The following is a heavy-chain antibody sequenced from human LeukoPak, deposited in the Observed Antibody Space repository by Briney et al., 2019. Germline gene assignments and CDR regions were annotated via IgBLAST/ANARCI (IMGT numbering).Heavy chain of an antibody. D-gene: IGHD3-22*01. CDR3: ARTKFYDSSGYYPYYFDY. CDR2: IIPVFGSA. V-gene: IGHV1-69*06. J-gene: IGHJ4*02. CDR1: GGTLSNYA. Sequence: SVKVSCKASGGTLSNYAISWVRQAPGQGLEWMGGIIPVFGSANYARKFQGRVTITADKSTSTAYMELSSLRSEDTAVYYCARTKFYDSSGYYPYYFDYWGQGTLVTVSS.